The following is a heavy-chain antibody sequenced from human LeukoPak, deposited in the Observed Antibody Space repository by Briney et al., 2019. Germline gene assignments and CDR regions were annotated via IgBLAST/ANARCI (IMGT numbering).Heavy chain of an antibody. Sequence: TGGSLRLSCTASGFSFNTYAMSWFRQAPGKGLESVGVIGSKAYGKTTEYAASVKGRFTISRDDSKSIAYLQMNSLKTEDTAVYYCTRGAMDFDLWGQGTLVTVSS. CDR3: TRGAMDFDL. CDR1: GFSFNTYA. CDR2: IGSKAYGKTT. J-gene: IGHJ4*02. D-gene: IGHD5-18*01. V-gene: IGHV3-49*03.